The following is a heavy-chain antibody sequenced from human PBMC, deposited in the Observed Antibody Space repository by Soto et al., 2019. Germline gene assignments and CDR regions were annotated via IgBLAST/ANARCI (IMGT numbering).Heavy chain of an antibody. CDR3: AKDRVPYGVGANELDY. V-gene: IGHV3-30*18. J-gene: IGHJ4*02. CDR1: GFTFTIYG. CDR2: ISYDGSSK. D-gene: IGHD1-26*01. Sequence: QVQLVESGGGVVQPGRSLRLACAPSGFTFTIYGMNWVRQAPGRGLECVAVISYDGSSKYYADSVKGRFTISRDNSKNTLYLQTNSLRAEDTAVYYCAKDRVPYGVGANELDYWGQGTQVTVSS.